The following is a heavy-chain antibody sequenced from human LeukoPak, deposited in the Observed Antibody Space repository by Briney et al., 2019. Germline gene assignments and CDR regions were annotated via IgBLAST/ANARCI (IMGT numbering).Heavy chain of an antibody. J-gene: IGHJ4*02. D-gene: IGHD5-18*01. Sequence: GGSLRLSCAASGFTFVSYWMHWVRQAPGKGLVWVSRINGYGSSTDFADSVKGRFTISRDDAKNTLYLQMNSLRAEDTAVYYCARDAPGNTALDYWGQGTLVTVSS. CDR3: ARDAPGNTALDY. CDR2: INGYGSST. CDR1: GFTFVSYW. V-gene: IGHV3-74*01.